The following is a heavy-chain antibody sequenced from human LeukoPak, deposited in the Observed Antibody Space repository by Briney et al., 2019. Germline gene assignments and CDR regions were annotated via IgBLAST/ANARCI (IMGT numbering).Heavy chain of an antibody. CDR3: ARDGLRYFDSQNYYYMDV. Sequence: ASVKVSCKASGGTFSSYAISWVRQAPGQGLEWMGGIIPIFGTANYAQKFQGRVTITADESTSTAYMELSSLRSEDTAVYYCARDGLRYFDSQNYYYMDVWGKGTTVTVSS. V-gene: IGHV1-69*01. D-gene: IGHD3-9*01. J-gene: IGHJ6*03. CDR1: GGTFSSYA. CDR2: IIPIFGTA.